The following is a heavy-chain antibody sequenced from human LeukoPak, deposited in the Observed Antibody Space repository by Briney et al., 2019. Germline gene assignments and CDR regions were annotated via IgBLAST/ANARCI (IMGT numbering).Heavy chain of an antibody. J-gene: IGHJ6*03. V-gene: IGHV4-34*01. CDR2: INHSGST. D-gene: IGHD3-10*01. Sequence: PSETLSLTCAVYGGSFSGYYWSWIRQPPGKGLEWIGEINHSGSTNYNPSPKSRVTISVDTSKNQFSLKLSSVTAADTAVYYCARVFDSGSQAYFYYMDVWGKGTTVTIFS. CDR3: ARVFDSGSQAYFYYMDV. CDR1: GGSFSGYY.